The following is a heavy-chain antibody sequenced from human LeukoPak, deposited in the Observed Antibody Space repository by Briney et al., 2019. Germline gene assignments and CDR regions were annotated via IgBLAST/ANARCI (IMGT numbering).Heavy chain of an antibody. V-gene: IGHV1-3*01. CDR2: INAGNGNT. Sequence: ASVKVSCKASGYTFTSYAMHWVRQAPGRRLEWMGWINAGNGNTKYSQKFQGRVTITRDTSASTAYMELSSLRSEDTAVYYCAVGFEWLGLFDYWGRGTLVTVSS. J-gene: IGHJ4*02. CDR3: AVGFEWLGLFDY. CDR1: GYTFTSYA. D-gene: IGHD6-19*01.